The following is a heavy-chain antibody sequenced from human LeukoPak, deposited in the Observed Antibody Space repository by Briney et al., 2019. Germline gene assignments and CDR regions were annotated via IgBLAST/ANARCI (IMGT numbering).Heavy chain of an antibody. CDR2: IWYDGSNK. D-gene: IGHD1-26*01. V-gene: IGHV3-33*06. CDR3: AKGGSGTYYYYYMDV. CDR1: GFTFSSYG. Sequence: PGRSLRLSCAASGFTFSSYGMHWVRQAPGKGLEWVAVIWYDGSNKYYADSVKGRFTISRDNSKNTLYVQMNSLRAEDTAVYYCAKGGSGTYYYYYMDVWGKGTTVTVSS. J-gene: IGHJ6*03.